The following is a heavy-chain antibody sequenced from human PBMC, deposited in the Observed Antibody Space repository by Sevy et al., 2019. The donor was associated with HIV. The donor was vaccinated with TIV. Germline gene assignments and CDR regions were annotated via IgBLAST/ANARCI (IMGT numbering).Heavy chain of an antibody. J-gene: IGHJ3*02. CDR2: LNCDGSYT. Sequence: GGSLRLSCAASGFTFSSHWMQWVRQAPGKGLVWVSRLNCDGSYTNYADSVKGRFTISRDNAKSTLYLQMNSLRAEDTALYYGARSKVGVGDAFDIWGQGTMVTVSS. CDR1: GFTFSSHW. D-gene: IGHD3-16*01. CDR3: ARSKVGVGDAFDI. V-gene: IGHV3-74*01.